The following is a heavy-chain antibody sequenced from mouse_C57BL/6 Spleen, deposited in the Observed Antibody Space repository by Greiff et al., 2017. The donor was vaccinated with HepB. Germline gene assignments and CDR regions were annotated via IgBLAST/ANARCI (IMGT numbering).Heavy chain of an antibody. D-gene: IGHD2-3*01. CDR1: GYTFTSYW. CDR2: IDPSDSYT. Sequence: QVQLQQSGAELVKPGASVKLSCKASGYTFTSYWMQWVKQRPGQGLEWIGEIDPSDSYTNYNQKFKGKATLTVDTSSSTAYMQLSSLTSEDSAVYYCARGAEWLLAYWGQGTLVTVSA. V-gene: IGHV1-50*01. J-gene: IGHJ3*01. CDR3: ARGAEWLLAY.